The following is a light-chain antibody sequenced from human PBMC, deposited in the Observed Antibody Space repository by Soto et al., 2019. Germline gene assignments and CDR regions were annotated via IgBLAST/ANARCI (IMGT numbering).Light chain of an antibody. CDR2: GVF. V-gene: IGKV3-20*01. Sequence: TQSPSSLSASVGDRVTITCQSTQDIRKYLNWYQHKPGQAPRLLIYGVFSRATGIPDRFSGSGSGTDFTLTISRLEPEDFAVYYCQQYDSSPLTFGQGTKVDIK. CDR1: QDIRKY. J-gene: IGKJ1*01. CDR3: QQYDSSPLT.